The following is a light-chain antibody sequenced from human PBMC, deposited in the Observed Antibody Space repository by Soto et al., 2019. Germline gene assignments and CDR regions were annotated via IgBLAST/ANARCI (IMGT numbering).Light chain of an antibody. V-gene: IGKV1-39*01. CDR2: AIS. Sequence: DIQMTQSPSSLSASVGDSVTISCRAGQTINTYLNWYQQKPGQAPKVLIFAISTLQPGVPSRFRGSGSGTEFSLTLSSLQPEDAATYSCQQSYSMPPWTFGQGTKVQIK. CDR1: QTINTY. CDR3: QQSYSMPPWT. J-gene: IGKJ1*01.